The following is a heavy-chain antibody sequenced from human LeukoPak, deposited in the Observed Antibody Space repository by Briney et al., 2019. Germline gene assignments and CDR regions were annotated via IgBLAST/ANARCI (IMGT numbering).Heavy chain of an antibody. CDR1: GYTFTSYG. V-gene: IGHV1-18*01. CDR2: ISAYNGNT. CDR3: ARDLDTYYYDSSGLTGI. J-gene: IGHJ3*02. Sequence: GASVKVSCKASGYTFTSYGISWVRQAPGQGLEWMGWISAYNGNTNYAQKLQGRVTMTTDTSTSTAYMELRSLRSDDTAVYYCARDLDTYYYDSSGLTGIWGQGTMVTVSS. D-gene: IGHD3-22*01.